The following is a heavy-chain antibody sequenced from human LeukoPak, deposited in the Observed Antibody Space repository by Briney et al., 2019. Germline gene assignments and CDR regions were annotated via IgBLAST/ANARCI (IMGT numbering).Heavy chain of an antibody. D-gene: IGHD3-9*01. CDR2: INHSGST. V-gene: IGHV4-34*01. J-gene: IGHJ4*02. CDR1: GGSLSGYY. Sequence: PFETLSLTCAVSGGSLSGYYWGWIRQTPGKGLEWIGEINHSGSTNYSPSLKSRVTMSVDTSKNQFSLKVTSVTAADTAVYYCASAYYDILGGHFDHWGQGTLVTVSS. CDR3: ASAYYDILGGHFDH.